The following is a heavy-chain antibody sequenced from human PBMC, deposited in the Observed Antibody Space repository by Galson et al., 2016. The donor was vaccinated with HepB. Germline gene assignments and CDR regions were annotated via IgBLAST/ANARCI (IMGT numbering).Heavy chain of an antibody. V-gene: IGHV3-11*01. Sequence: SLRLSCAVSGFTFSDYYMTWIRQAPGKGLEWISYIGMSDTTIYYADSVKGRFTVSRDNANRSLYLQMNSLRAEDTAVYYCARTWYYSILSGYYPCFDDWGQGTLVTVSP. CDR3: ARTWYYSILSGYYPCFDD. CDR1: GFTFSDYY. CDR2: IGMSDTTI. D-gene: IGHD3-9*01. J-gene: IGHJ4*02.